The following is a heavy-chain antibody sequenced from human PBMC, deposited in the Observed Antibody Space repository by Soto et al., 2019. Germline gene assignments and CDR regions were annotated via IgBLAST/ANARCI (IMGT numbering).Heavy chain of an antibody. V-gene: IGHV3-23*01. D-gene: IGHD1-26*01. CDR1: GFTFSYFA. CDR2: VTDSGT. J-gene: IGHJ4*02. Sequence: GGSLRLSCAASGFTFSYFAMAWVRQAPGKGLEWVSTVTDSGTYYADSVKGRFTISRDHSKNTLYLQMSSLRAEDTAVYYCAKHSGYYSLDYWGQGTLVTVSS. CDR3: AKHSGYYSLDY.